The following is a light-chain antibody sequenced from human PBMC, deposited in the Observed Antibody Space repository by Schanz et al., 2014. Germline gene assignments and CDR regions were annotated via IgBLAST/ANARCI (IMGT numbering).Light chain of an antibody. CDR2: DAS. CDR3: QQTYSIPYT. CDR1: QSVSSN. Sequence: EIVMTQSPATLSVSPGERATLSCRASQSVSSNLAWFQQKPGQAPRLLIYDASTRATGLPARFSGSGSGTEFTLTISSLQSEDFATYFCQQTYSIPYTFGQGTKLEIK. J-gene: IGKJ2*01. V-gene: IGKV3-15*01.